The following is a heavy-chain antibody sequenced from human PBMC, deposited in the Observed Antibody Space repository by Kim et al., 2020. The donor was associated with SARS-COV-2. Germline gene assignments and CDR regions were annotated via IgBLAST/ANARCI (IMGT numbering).Heavy chain of an antibody. CDR1: GFTFSSSC. J-gene: IGHJ4*01. Sequence: GGSLRLSCAASGFTFSSSCMSWVRQAPGKGLEWVARIKCNGSSKNSADAVQVRFTFSIDNDNTTLYLQMHILRPETTAAYFYSRDTEVGASAFDYLG. V-gene: IGHV3-23*01. CDR3: SRDTEVGASAFDY. D-gene: IGHD2-15*01. CDR2: IKCNGSSK.